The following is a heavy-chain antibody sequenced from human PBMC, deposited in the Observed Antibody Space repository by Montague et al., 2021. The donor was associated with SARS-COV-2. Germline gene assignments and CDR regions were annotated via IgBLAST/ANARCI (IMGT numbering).Heavy chain of an antibody. Sequence: SETLSLTCTVSGGSISSSSYYWVWIRQPPGKGLEWIGSIYYSGSTYYNPSLKSRVTISVDTSKNQFSMKLSSVTAADTAVYYCARFPTTYYYDSKAAPATPDAFDIWGQGTMVTVSS. V-gene: IGHV4-39*01. CDR3: ARFPTTYYYDSKAAPATPDAFDI. D-gene: IGHD3-22*01. CDR1: GGSISSSSYY. J-gene: IGHJ3*02. CDR2: IYYSGST.